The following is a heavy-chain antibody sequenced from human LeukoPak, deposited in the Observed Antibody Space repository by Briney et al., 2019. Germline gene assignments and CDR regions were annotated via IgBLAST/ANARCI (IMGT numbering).Heavy chain of an antibody. J-gene: IGHJ3*02. CDR2: IRYDGSNK. CDR1: GFTFSSYG. Sequence: PGGSLRLSCAASGFTFSSYGMHWVRQAPGKGLEWVAFIRYDGSNKYYADSVKGRFTISRDNSKNTLYLQMNSLRAEDTAVYYCAKDHPYYDSSGYHAFDIWGQGTMVTVSS. D-gene: IGHD3-22*01. CDR3: AKDHPYYDSSGYHAFDI. V-gene: IGHV3-30*02.